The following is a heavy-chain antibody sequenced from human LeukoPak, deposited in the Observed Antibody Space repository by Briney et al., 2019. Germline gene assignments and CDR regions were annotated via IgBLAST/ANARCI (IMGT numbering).Heavy chain of an antibody. D-gene: IGHD4-17*01. Sequence: PSETLSLTCTVSGGSISSGDYYWSWIRQPPGKGLEWIGYIYYSGSTYYNPSLKSRVTISVDTSKNQFSLKPSSVTAADTAVYYCARDRADYAAYPHWFDPWGQGTLVTVSS. CDR2: IYYSGST. CDR3: ARDRADYAAYPHWFDP. J-gene: IGHJ5*02. CDR1: GGSISSGDYY. V-gene: IGHV4-30-4*01.